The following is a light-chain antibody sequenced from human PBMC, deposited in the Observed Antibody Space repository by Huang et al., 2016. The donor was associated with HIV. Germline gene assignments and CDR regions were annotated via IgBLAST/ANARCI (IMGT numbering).Light chain of an antibody. CDR2: DAS. V-gene: IGKV3-11*01. CDR1: QSVSSY. Sequence: EIVLTQSPATLSLSPGERATLSCRASQSVSSYLAWYQQKPGQAPRLLIYDASNRATDSPARFSGSGSGTDFTLTISSLEPEDFAVYYCQQRSNWPLTFGPGTKVDIK. CDR3: QQRSNWPLT. J-gene: IGKJ3*01.